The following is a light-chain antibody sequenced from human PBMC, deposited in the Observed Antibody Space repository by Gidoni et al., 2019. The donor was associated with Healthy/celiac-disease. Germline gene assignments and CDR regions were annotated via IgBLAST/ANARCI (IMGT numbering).Light chain of an antibody. J-gene: IGLJ2*01. CDR2: QDS. CDR3: QAGDSSTHVV. CDR1: KWGDKY. V-gene: IGLV3-1*01. Sequence: YELERPPPWSVYHGKTASITCSGDKWGDKYACWSQQKPGQFPVLVIYQDSKRPSGIPERFSGSNSGNTANMSIGGNQAMDEADSDRQAGDSSTHVVFGGGTKLTVL.